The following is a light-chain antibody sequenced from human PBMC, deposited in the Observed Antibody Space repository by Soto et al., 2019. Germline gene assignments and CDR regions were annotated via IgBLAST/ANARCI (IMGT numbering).Light chain of an antibody. J-gene: IGKJ4*01. Sequence: EIVLTQSPGTLSLSPGERATLSCRASQSVSSNYLAWYQQNPGQAPRPLISGASTRATGIPDRFSGSGSGTDFTLTISRLEPEDFAVYYCQQYGSSPRSFGGGTKVDIK. V-gene: IGKV3-20*01. CDR1: QSVSSNY. CDR3: QQYGSSPRS. CDR2: GAS.